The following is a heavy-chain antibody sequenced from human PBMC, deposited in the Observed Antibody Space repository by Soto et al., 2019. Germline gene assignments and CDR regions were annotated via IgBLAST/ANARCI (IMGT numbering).Heavy chain of an antibody. V-gene: IGHV3-30*18. CDR3: AKGSSSVYYYYYGLDV. Sequence: SLRLSCAASGFNFRSYGMHWVRQAPGKGLQWVAVISYDASNKYYADSVKGRFTISRDNSKNTLYLQMNTLRPEDTAVYYCAKGSSSVYYYYYGLDVWGQGTTVTVSS. J-gene: IGHJ6*02. CDR2: ISYDASNK. D-gene: IGHD6-6*01. CDR1: GFNFRSYG.